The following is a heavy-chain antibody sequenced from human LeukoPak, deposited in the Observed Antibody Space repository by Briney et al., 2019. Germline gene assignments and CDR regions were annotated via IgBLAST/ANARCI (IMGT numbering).Heavy chain of an antibody. J-gene: IGHJ4*02. CDR1: GYLSTRYG. V-gene: IGHV1-18*01. CDR3: ARAGRGTYYYFDV. D-gene: IGHD3-10*01. CDR2: ISGSTGNT. Sequence: VKVSCKASGYLSTRYGFIWVRQAPGHGLQWMGWISGSTGNTNYAQIVQGRVSMTTDTSTNTAYMELRSLTVDDTAVYYCARAGRGTYYYFDVWGPGTLVTVSS.